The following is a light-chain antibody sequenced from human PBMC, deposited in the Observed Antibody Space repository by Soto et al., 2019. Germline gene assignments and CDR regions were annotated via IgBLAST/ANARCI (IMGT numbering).Light chain of an antibody. Sequence: EIVLTQSPGILSLSPGDRASLSCGASQSISSSFLAWYQQKPGQAPRLLIYGASSRATGIPDRFSGTGSETDFTLTISRLEPEDFAVYYCQQYGNSPITFGQGTRLEIK. J-gene: IGKJ5*01. CDR1: QSISSSF. CDR3: QQYGNSPIT. CDR2: GAS. V-gene: IGKV3-20*01.